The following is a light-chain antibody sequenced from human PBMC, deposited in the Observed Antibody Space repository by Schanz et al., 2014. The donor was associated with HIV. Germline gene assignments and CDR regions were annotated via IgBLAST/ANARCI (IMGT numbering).Light chain of an antibody. J-gene: IGLJ1*01. CDR3: LSYDISLSSYV. V-gene: IGLV2-14*01. CDR1: SSDVGGYNY. CDR2: DVS. Sequence: QSVLTQPASVSGSPGQSITISCTGTSSDVGGYNYVSWYQQHPGKAPKLMIYDVSNRPSGVSNRFSGSKSGNTASLTISGLQAEDEGDYYCLSYDISLSSYVFGSGTKLTVL.